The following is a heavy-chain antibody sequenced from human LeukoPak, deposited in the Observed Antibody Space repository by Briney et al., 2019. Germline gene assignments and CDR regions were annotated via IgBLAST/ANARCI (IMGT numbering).Heavy chain of an antibody. J-gene: IGHJ5*02. CDR1: GGSISSSSYY. Sequence: SETLSLTCTVSGGSISSSSYYWGWIRQPPGKGLEWIGSIYYSGSTYYNPSLKGRVTISVDTSKNQFSLKLSSVTAADTAVYYCARVPKYCSSTSCYFWFDPWGQGTLVTVSS. CDR2: IYYSGST. CDR3: ARVPKYCSSTSCYFWFDP. D-gene: IGHD2-2*01. V-gene: IGHV4-39*07.